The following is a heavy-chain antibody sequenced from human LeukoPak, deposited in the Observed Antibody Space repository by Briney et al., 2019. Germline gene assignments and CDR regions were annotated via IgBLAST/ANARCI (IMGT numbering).Heavy chain of an antibody. CDR3: AKGGGARPFDY. J-gene: IGHJ4*02. CDR1: GFPFSRYA. Sequence: GGSLRLSCAASGFPFSRYAMTWVRQAPGKGLEWVSAISGSGGSTYSADSVKSRFTISRDNSKNTLYLQMNSLRAEDTAVYYCAKGGGARPFDYWGQGTLVTVSS. V-gene: IGHV3-23*01. CDR2: ISGSGGST. D-gene: IGHD3-16*01.